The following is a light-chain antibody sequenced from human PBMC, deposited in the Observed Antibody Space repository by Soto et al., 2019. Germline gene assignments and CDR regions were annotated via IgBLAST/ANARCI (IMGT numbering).Light chain of an antibody. CDR1: QIVSSSF. CDR2: GTS. V-gene: IGKV3-20*01. Sequence: EVVLTQSPGPLSLSPGERATLSCGASQIVSSSFLAWYQQKPGQAPRLLIHGTSSRATGIPDRFSGSGSGTDFTLTISRVEPEDVAVYYCQQYDKSPWTFGQGTKVEIK. J-gene: IGKJ1*01. CDR3: QQYDKSPWT.